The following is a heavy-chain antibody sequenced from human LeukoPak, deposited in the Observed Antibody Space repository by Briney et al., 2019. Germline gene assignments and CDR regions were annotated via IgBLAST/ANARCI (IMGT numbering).Heavy chain of an antibody. J-gene: IGHJ5*02. CDR3: ARDAYDSSGSLRFLWFDP. Sequence: SETLSLTCTVSGGSISSYYWSWIRQPAGKGLEWIGRIYTSGSTNYNPSLKSRVTMSVDTSKNQFSLKLSSVTAADTAVYYCARDAYDSSGSLRFLWFDPWGQGTLVTVSS. V-gene: IGHV4-4*07. CDR2: IYTSGST. D-gene: IGHD3-22*01. CDR1: GGSISSYY.